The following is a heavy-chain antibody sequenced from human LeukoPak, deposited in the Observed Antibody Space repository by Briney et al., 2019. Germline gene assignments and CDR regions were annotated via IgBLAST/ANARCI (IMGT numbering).Heavy chain of an antibody. V-gene: IGHV4-38-2*02. CDR1: GYSISSGYY. CDR2: IYQSGST. J-gene: IGHJ5*02. D-gene: IGHD2-2*01. CDR3: ARDMGLIVVVPEEDWFDP. Sequence: SETLSLTCTVSGYSISSGYYWGWIRQPPGKGLEWIGSIYQSGSTYYNPSLKSRVTISVDTSKNQFSLKLSSVTAADTAVYYCARDMGLIVVVPEEDWFDPWGQGTLVTVSS.